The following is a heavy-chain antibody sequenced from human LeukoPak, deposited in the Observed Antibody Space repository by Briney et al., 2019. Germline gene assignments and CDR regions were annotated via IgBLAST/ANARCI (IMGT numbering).Heavy chain of an antibody. Sequence: SETLSLTCTVSGGSISSYYWSWIRQPPGKGLEWIGYIYYSGSTNYNPSLKSRVTISVDTSKNQFSLKLSSVTAADTAVYYCARDRGYTYYYDSSGYYPLDAFDIWGQGTMVTVSS. CDR1: GGSISSYY. D-gene: IGHD3-22*01. CDR2: IYYSGST. V-gene: IGHV4-59*01. J-gene: IGHJ3*02. CDR3: ARDRGYTYYYDSSGYYPLDAFDI.